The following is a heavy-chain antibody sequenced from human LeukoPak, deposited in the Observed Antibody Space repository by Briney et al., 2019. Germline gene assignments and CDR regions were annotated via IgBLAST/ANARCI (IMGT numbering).Heavy chain of an antibody. CDR1: GFTFSNYW. V-gene: IGHV3-74*01. CDR3: ARDNSPGWFDP. D-gene: IGHD4-23*01. Sequence: GGSLRLSCAASGFTFSNYWMHWVRQAPGKGLVWVSRISGDGASTSYADSVKGRFTISRDNAKNTVYLQMNSLRTEDTALYYCARDNSPGWFDPWGQGTLVTVSS. J-gene: IGHJ5*02. CDR2: ISGDGAST.